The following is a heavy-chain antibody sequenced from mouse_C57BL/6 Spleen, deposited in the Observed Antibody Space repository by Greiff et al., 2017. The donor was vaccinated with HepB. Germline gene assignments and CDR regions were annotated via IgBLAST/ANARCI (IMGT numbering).Heavy chain of an antibody. V-gene: IGHV2-9-1*01. CDR2: IWTGGGT. CDR3: ARIYYDYDGGFYYFDY. CDR1: GFSFTSYA. D-gene: IGHD2-4*01. Sequence: QVQLKESGPGLVAPSQSLSITCTVSGFSFTSYAISWVRQPPGKGLEWLGVIWTGGGTNYNSALKSRLSISKDNSKSQVFLKMNSLQTDDTARYYCARIYYDYDGGFYYFDYWGQGTTLTVSS. J-gene: IGHJ2*01.